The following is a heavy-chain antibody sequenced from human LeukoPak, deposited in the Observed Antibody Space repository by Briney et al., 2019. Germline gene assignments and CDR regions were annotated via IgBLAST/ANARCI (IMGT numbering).Heavy chain of an antibody. CDR1: GGSFSGYY. Sequence: PSETLSLTCAVYGGSFSGYYWSWIRQLPGKGLEWIGEINHRGSTNYNPSRKSRVTISVDTSKNQFSLKLSSVTAADTAVYYCSRGCSTFGESAYYYYYYMDVWGKGTTVTVSS. J-gene: IGHJ6*03. CDR3: SRGCSTFGESAYYYYYYMDV. CDR2: INHRGST. V-gene: IGHV4-34*01. D-gene: IGHD3-10*01.